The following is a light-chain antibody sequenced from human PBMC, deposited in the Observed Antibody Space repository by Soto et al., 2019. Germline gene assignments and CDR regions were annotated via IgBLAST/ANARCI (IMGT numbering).Light chain of an antibody. V-gene: IGLV5-37*01. Sequence: QPVLTQPPSSSASPGESARLTCTLPSDINVGSYNIYWYQQKPGSPPRYLLYYYSDSDKGQGSGVPSRFSGSKDTSVNTGILLISGLQSEDEADYYCMIWPSNAPGVFGVGTKVTVL. CDR1: SDINVGSYN. J-gene: IGLJ2*01. CDR2: YYSDSDK. CDR3: MIWPSNAPGV.